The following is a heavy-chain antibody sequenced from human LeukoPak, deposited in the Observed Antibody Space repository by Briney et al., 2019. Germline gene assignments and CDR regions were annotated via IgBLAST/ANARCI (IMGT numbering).Heavy chain of an antibody. Sequence: GGSLRLSCAASGFTFGDYYMRWIRQAPGKGLECISYISISGDTIYYADSVKGRFTISRDNAKNPLYLQMNSLRAEDTAVYYCARDYYGSGVFDYWGQGILVTVST. V-gene: IGHV3-11*01. CDR1: GFTFGDYY. CDR2: ISISGDTI. D-gene: IGHD3-10*01. J-gene: IGHJ4*02. CDR3: ARDYYGSGVFDY.